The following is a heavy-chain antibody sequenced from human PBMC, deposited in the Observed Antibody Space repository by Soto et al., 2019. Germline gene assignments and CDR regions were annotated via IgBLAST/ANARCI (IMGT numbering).Heavy chain of an antibody. CDR2: TYFRSKWYN. D-gene: IGHD5-12*01. CDR3: AKGDNLGPKTGYAFDP. CDR1: GDSVPSNTAS. Sequence: LSLTCAISGDSVPSNTASWNWIRQSPSRGLEWLGRTYFRSKWYNDYAVSVKSRIIIDPDTSNNQFSLQLNSVTPEDTAVYFCAKGDNLGPKTGYAFDPWGQGIMVTVSS. J-gene: IGHJ5*02. V-gene: IGHV6-1*01.